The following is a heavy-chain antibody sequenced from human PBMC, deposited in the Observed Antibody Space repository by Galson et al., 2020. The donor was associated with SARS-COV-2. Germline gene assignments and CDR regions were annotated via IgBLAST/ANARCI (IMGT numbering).Heavy chain of an antibody. D-gene: IGHD3-10*01. CDR2: MRSEGRNE. V-gene: IGHV3-30*02. CDR1: GFTFSTYG. CDR3: AKSGVGGSG. Sequence: QLGESLKISCAASGFTFSTYGMHWVRQTPGKGPEWVAFMRSEGRNEYYADSVKGRFTISRDNSKNTLFLQMNSLRPEDTAVYYCAKSGVGGSGWGQGTLVTVSS. J-gene: IGHJ4*02.